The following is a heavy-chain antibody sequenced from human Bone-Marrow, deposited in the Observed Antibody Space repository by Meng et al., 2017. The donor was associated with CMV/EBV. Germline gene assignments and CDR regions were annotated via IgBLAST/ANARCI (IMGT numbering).Heavy chain of an antibody. CDR3: AKGSDCSSTSCTKKGSWDY. V-gene: IGHV3-23*01. Sequence: GEYLKISCATSGFTFSSYAMSWVRQAPGKGLEWVSVISGSGGSTYYADSVKGRFTISRDNSKNTLYLQMNSLRAEDTAAYYCAKGSDCSSTSCTKKGSWDYWGQGRRVTV. D-gene: IGHD2-2*01. J-gene: IGHJ4*02. CDR1: GFTFSSYA. CDR2: ISGSGGST.